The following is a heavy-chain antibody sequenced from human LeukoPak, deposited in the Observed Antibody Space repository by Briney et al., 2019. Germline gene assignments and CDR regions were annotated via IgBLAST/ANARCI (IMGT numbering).Heavy chain of an antibody. CDR3: ARSLYYDTSGPFDF. D-gene: IGHD3-22*01. Sequence: SETLSLTCTVSGDSVSSDDYHWGWIRQPPGKGLEWIGSFYSPGNTLYNPSLKSRVTILVDTSRNQLSLRLNSVTAADTAVYYCARSLYYDTSGPFDFWGQGALVSVSS. J-gene: IGHJ4*02. CDR2: FYSPGNT. CDR1: GDSVSSDDYH. V-gene: IGHV4-39*01.